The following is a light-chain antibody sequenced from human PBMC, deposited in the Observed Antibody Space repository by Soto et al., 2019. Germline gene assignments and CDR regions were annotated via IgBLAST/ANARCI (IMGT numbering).Light chain of an antibody. Sequence: QPVLTQPASVSGSPGQSITISCTGTSSDVANYNLVSWYQHHPGKAPKVMIYEDNKRPSGVSNRFSASKSGGTASLTISGLQAEDEADYYCCSYAGSGTTVFGGGTKVTVL. J-gene: IGLJ3*02. CDR2: EDN. CDR1: SSDVANYNL. CDR3: CSYAGSGTTV. V-gene: IGLV2-23*01.